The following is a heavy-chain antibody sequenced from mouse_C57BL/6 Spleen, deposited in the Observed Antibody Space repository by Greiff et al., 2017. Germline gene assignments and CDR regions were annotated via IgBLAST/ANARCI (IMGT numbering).Heavy chain of an antibody. V-gene: IGHV1-59*01. J-gene: IGHJ3*01. Sequence: QVQLQQPGAELVRPGTSVKLSCKASGYTFTSYWMHWVKQRPGQGLEWIGVIDPSDSYTNYNQKFKGKATLTVDTSSSTAYMQLSSLTSEDAAVYYCAGWVLRRGPFAYWGQGTLVTVSA. CDR3: AGWVLRRGPFAY. CDR1: GYTFTSYW. D-gene: IGHD2-4*01. CDR2: IDPSDSYT.